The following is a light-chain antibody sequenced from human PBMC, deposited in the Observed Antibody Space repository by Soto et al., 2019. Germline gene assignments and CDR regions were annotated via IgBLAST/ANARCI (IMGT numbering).Light chain of an antibody. CDR1: SSDIGRYNY. J-gene: IGLJ2*01. CDR2: EVN. Sequence: QSALTQPPSASGSPGQSVTISCTGASSDIGRYNYVSWFQQHPGKAPKLIIHEVNQRPSGVPDRFSGSKSGNTASLTVSGLQAEDEADYYCSSYAGNNNLLFGGGTRSPS. CDR3: SSYAGNNNLL. V-gene: IGLV2-8*01.